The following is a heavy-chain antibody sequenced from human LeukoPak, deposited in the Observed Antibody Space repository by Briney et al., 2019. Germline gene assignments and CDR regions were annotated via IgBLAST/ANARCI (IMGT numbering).Heavy chain of an antibody. CDR3: ARAGYCSGGSCSFFNDG. Sequence: SETLSLTCTVSGGSISSYYWSWIRQPAGKGLEWIGRIYTSGSTNYNPSLKSRVTMSVDTSKNQFSLKLSSVTAADTAVHYCARAGYCSGGSCSFFNDGWGQGTLVTVSS. D-gene: IGHD2-15*01. J-gene: IGHJ4*02. CDR1: GGSISSYY. CDR2: IYTSGST. V-gene: IGHV4-4*07.